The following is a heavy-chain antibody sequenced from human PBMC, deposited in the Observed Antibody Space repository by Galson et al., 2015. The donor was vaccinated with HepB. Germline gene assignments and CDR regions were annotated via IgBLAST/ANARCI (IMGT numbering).Heavy chain of an antibody. CDR1: GFTFNYAW. V-gene: IGHV3-7*01. J-gene: IGHJ6*02. D-gene: IGHD2/OR15-2a*01. Sequence: SLRLSCAASGFTFNYAWMNWVRQAPGKGLEWVANIKQDGSEKYYVDSVKGRSTISRDNAKNSLYLQMNSLRAEDTAVYYCVRDYASATFYPLYYHGMGVWGQGTTVTVSS. CDR3: VRDYASATFYPLYYHGMGV. CDR2: IKQDGSEK.